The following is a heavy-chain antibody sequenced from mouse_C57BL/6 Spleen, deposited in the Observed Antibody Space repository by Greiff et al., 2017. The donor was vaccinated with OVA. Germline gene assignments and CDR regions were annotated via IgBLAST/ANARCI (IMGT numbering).Heavy chain of an antibody. CDR1: GYAFSSYW. J-gene: IGHJ1*03. CDR2: IYPGDGDT. D-gene: IGHD2-5*01. V-gene: IGHV1-80*01. CDR3: ARERAYSNYERYWYFDV. Sequence: QVQLQQSGAELVKPGASVKISCKASGYAFSSYWMNWVKQRPGKGLEWIGQIYPGDGDTNYNGKFKGKATLTADKSSSTAYMQLSSLTSEDSAVYFCARERAYSNYERYWYFDVWGTGTTVTVSS.